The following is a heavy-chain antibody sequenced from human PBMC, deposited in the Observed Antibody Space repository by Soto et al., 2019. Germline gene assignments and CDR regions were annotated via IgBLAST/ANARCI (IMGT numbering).Heavy chain of an antibody. D-gene: IGHD2-2*01. V-gene: IGHV3-30*01. CDR3: ASDPLHCNSVLCRMNGMHV. Sequence: QMKLVESGGGVVQPWRSLRLSCVASGFTFTSSSMHWVRQAPGKGLEWVAYVSIDGNTKYYADSVKGRFTVSRANSKNTVFLKINSLRPEDTALYYCASDPLHCNSVLCRMNGMHVWGQGTTVTVSS. J-gene: IGHJ6*02. CDR1: GFTFTSSS. CDR2: VSIDGNTK.